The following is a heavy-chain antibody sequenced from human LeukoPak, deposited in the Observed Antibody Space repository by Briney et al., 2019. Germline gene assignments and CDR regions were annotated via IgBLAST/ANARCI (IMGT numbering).Heavy chain of an antibody. Sequence: GGSLRLSCAASGFTFSSYWMSWVRQAPGKGLEWVASIKQDGSEKYYVDSVEGRFTISRDNAKNSLYLQMNSLRAEDTAVYYCARIKHYYDSNCNYLYYIDYWGQGTLVTVSS. J-gene: IGHJ4*02. V-gene: IGHV3-7*01. CDR1: GFTFSSYW. CDR2: IKQDGSEK. CDR3: ARIKHYYDSNCNYLYYIDY. D-gene: IGHD3-22*01.